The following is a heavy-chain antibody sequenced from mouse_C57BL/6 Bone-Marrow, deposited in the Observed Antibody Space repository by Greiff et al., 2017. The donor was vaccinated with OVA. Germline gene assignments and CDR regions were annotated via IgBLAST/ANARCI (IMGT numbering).Heavy chain of an antibody. V-gene: IGHV1-15*01. Sequence: VKLMESGAELVRPGASVTLSCKASGYTFTDYEMPWVKQTPVHGLEWIGAIDPETGGTAYNQKFKGKAILTADKSSSTAYMELRSLTSADAAVYYCTRGYSNYYAMDYWGQGTSVTVSS. CDR1: GYTFTDYE. J-gene: IGHJ4*01. D-gene: IGHD2-5*01. CDR3: TRGYSNYYAMDY. CDR2: IDPETGGT.